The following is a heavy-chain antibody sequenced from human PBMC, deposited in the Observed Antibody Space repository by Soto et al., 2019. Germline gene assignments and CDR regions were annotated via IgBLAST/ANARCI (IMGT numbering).Heavy chain of an antibody. Sequence: PSETLSLTCTVSGGSISSYYWSWIRQPPGKGLEWIGYIYYSGSTNYNPSLKSRVTISVDTSKNQFSLKLSSVTAADTAVYYCAREVAVVVPPAMPEGYYYYYYMAVWGKGTTVTVSS. CDR3: AREVAVVVPPAMPEGYYYYYYMAV. D-gene: IGHD2-2*01. J-gene: IGHJ6*03. CDR2: IYYSGST. V-gene: IGHV4-59*01. CDR1: GGSISSYY.